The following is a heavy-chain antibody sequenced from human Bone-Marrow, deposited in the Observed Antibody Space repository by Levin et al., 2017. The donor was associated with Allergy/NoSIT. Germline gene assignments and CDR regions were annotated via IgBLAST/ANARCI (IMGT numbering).Heavy chain of an antibody. J-gene: IGHJ4*02. CDR1: GYTFSSYA. CDR2: INAGNGNT. V-gene: IGHV1-3*01. CDR3: SRGRGSYYFDY. D-gene: IGHD3-16*01. Sequence: ASVKVSCKASGYTFSSYAMNWVRQAPGQRLEWMGWINAGNGNTKYSQKFQGRVTITRDTSASTAYMELSSLRSEDTAVYYCSRGRGSYYFDYWGQGTLVTVSS.